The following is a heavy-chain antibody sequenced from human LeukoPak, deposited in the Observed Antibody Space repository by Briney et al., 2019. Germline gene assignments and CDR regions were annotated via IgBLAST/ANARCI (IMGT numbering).Heavy chain of an antibody. CDR1: GFTVSSYC. J-gene: IGHJ1*01. CDR2: IKNDGNT. Sequence: GGSLRLSCAASGFTVSSYCMHWVRQGPGKGLVWVSRIKNDGNTNYGDSGKGRFTISRENAKNTVSLQMNSLRAEETGVYYCARAPSEIGGYYPEYVRHWGEGTLVTVSS. CDR3: ARAPSEIGGYYPEYVRH. V-gene: IGHV3-74*01. D-gene: IGHD3-22*01.